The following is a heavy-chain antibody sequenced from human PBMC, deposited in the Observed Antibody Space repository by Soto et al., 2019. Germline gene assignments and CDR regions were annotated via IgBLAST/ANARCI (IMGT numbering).Heavy chain of an antibody. CDR3: ARDGGPTPDYYYGMDV. V-gene: IGHV1-69*13. Sequence: SVKVSCKASGCTFSSYAISWVRQAPGQGLEWMGGIIPIFGTANYAQKFQGRVTITADESTSTAYMELSSLRSEDTAVYYCARDGGPTPDYYYGMDVWGQGTTVTVSS. J-gene: IGHJ6*02. CDR1: GCTFSSYA. CDR2: IIPIFGTA. D-gene: IGHD2-15*01.